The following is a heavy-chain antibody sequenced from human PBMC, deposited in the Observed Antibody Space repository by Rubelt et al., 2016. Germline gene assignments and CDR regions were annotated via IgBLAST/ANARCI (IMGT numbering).Heavy chain of an antibody. CDR3: ATPSGYSTS. V-gene: IGHV3-15*07. J-gene: IGHJ5*02. D-gene: IGHD6-13*01. CDR2: IKNKTDYETT. CDR1: GFTFSNAW. Sequence: EVQLVESGGALVKPGGSLRLSCAASGFTFSNAWMNWVRQAPGKGLEWVGRIKNKTDYETTDYAAPVKGRFTIARDESKNTLYLQMNSPKAEDTAVYYCATPSGYSTSWGQGTLVTVSP.